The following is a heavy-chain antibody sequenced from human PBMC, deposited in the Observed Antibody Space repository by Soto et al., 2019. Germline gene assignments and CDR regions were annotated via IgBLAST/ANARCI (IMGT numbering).Heavy chain of an antibody. CDR1: DGSISSYY. CDR2: VHDSWGS. CDR3: ARKLGAIDY. V-gene: IGHV4-59*12. D-gene: IGHD1-26*01. J-gene: IGHJ4*02. Sequence: SETPALTFTVPDGSISSYYWSWIRQPPGKGLEWIGYVHDSWGSHYNPSLKSRVAISLDTSKSQFSLKLTSVTAADTAVYHCARKLGAIDYWGQGTLVTVSS.